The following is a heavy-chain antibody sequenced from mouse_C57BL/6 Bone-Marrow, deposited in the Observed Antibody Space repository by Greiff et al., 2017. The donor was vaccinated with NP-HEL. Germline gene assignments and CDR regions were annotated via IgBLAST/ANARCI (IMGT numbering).Heavy chain of an antibody. Sequence: EVMPVESGEGLVKPGGSLKLSCAASGFTFSSYAMSWVRQTPEKRLEWVAYISSGGDYIYYADTVKGRFTISRDNARNTLYLQMSSLKSEDTAMYYCTRDRRLRSDWYFDVWGTGTTVTVSS. J-gene: IGHJ1*03. CDR3: TRDRRLRSDWYFDV. D-gene: IGHD1-1*01. V-gene: IGHV5-9-1*02. CDR2: ISSGGDYI. CDR1: GFTFSSYA.